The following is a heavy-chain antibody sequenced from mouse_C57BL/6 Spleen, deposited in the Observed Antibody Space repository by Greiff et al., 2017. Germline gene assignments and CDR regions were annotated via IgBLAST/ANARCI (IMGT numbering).Heavy chain of an antibody. Sequence: QVQLQQSGPELVKPGASVKISCKASGYAFSSSWMNWVKQRPGKGLEWIGRIYPGDGDTNYNGKFKGKATLTADKSSSTAYMQLSSLTSEDSAVYFCARAYYDYDAEGFDYWGQGTTLTVSS. CDR1: GYAFSSSW. CDR2: IYPGDGDT. V-gene: IGHV1-82*01. D-gene: IGHD2-4*01. CDR3: ARAYYDYDAEGFDY. J-gene: IGHJ2*01.